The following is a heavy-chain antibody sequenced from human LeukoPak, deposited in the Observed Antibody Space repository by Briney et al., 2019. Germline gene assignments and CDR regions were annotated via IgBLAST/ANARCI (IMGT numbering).Heavy chain of an antibody. CDR1: GGTFSSYA. D-gene: IGHD2-21*02. Sequence: SVKVSCKASGGTFSSYAISWVRQAPGQGLEWMGRIIPIFGTANYAQKFQGRVTITTDESTSTAYMELSSLRSEDTAAYYCARDVTACGGDCINWFDPWGQGTLVTVSS. V-gene: IGHV1-69*05. CDR3: ARDVTACGGDCINWFDP. CDR2: IIPIFGTA. J-gene: IGHJ5*02.